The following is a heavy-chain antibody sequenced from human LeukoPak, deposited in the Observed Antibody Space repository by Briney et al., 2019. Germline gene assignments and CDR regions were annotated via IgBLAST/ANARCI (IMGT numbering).Heavy chain of an antibody. Sequence: GGSLRLSCAASGFTFSSYAMSWVRQAPGKGLEWVSAISGSGGSTYYADSVKGRFTISRDNSKNTLYLQMNSLRAEDTAVYYCAKVPPLIAVAGPENFQHWGQGTLVTVSS. D-gene: IGHD6-19*01. J-gene: IGHJ1*01. CDR3: AKVPPLIAVAGPENFQH. CDR1: GFTFSSYA. CDR2: ISGSGGST. V-gene: IGHV3-23*01.